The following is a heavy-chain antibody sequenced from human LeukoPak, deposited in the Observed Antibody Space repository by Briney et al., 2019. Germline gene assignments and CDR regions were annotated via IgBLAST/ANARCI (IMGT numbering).Heavy chain of an antibody. CDR2: MNPNSGNT. Sequence: GASVKVSCKASGYTFTSYDINWVRQATGQGLEWMRWMNPNSGNTGYAQKFQGRVTMTRNTSISTAYMELSSLRSEDTAVYYCATRRSGYDSSVNYLGQGTLVTVSS. V-gene: IGHV1-8*01. J-gene: IGHJ4*02. D-gene: IGHD5-12*01. CDR3: ATRRSGYDSSVNY. CDR1: GYTFTSYD.